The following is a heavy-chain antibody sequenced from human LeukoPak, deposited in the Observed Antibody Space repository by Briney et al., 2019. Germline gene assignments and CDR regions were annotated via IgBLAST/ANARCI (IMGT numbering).Heavy chain of an antibody. CDR1: GFTFSSYA. CDR3: VKSVRWWLRLGY. V-gene: IGHV3-64D*06. D-gene: IGHD5-12*01. J-gene: IGHJ4*02. CDR2: ISSNGVST. Sequence: GGSLRLSCSASGFTFSSYAMHWVRQAPGKGLEYVSAISSNGVSTYYADSVKGRFTISRDNSKNTLYLQVSSLRAEDTAVYYCVKSVRWWLRLGYWGQGTLVTVSS.